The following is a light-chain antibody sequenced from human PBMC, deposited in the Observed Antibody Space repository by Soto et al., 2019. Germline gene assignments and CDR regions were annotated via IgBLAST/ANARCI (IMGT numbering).Light chain of an antibody. J-gene: IGKJ1*01. V-gene: IGKV1-5*03. Sequence: DIQITKSASTLSGSVGDRVTITCRSSQTISSWLAWYQQKPGKAPKLLIYKASTLKSGVPSRFSGTGSGTEFTLTISSLQHEDFATYYCQHYNSYSEAFGQGTKVYIK. CDR2: KAS. CDR3: QHYNSYSEA. CDR1: QTISSW.